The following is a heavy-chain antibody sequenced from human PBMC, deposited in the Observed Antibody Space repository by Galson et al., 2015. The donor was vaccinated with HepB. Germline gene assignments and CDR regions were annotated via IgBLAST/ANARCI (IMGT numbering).Heavy chain of an antibody. CDR2: IDPSDSYT. D-gene: IGHD2-15*01. J-gene: IGHJ4*02. Sequence: QSGAEVKKPGESLRISCKGSGYSFTSYWISWVRRMPGKGLEWMGRIDPSDSYTNYSPSFQGHVTISADKSISTAYLQWSSLKASDTAMYYCARPKYCSGGSCSTLDYWGQGTLVTVSS. CDR3: ARPKYCSGGSCSTLDY. CDR1: GYSFTSYW. V-gene: IGHV5-10-1*01.